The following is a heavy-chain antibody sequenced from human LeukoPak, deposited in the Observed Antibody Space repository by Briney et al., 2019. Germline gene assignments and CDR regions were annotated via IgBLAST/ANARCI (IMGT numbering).Heavy chain of an antibody. CDR3: ARLKYCTNGVCYAGFDY. V-gene: IGHV1-3*01. CDR2: INAGNGNT. CDR1: GYTFTSYA. J-gene: IGHJ4*02. D-gene: IGHD2-8*01. Sequence: ASVKVSCKASGYTFTSYAIHWVRQAPGQRLEWMGWINAGNGNTKYSQKFQGRVTITRDTSADTAYMELSSLRSEDTAVHYCARLKYCTNGVCYAGFDYWGQGTLVTVSS.